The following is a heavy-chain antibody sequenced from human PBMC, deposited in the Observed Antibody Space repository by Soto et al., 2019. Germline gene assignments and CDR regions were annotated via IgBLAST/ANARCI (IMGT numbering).Heavy chain of an antibody. CDR3: AKDRMRYYYGMDV. V-gene: IGHV3-30*04. CDR1: GFTFSSYA. CDR2: ISYDGSNK. J-gene: IGHJ6*02. Sequence: QVQLVESGGGVVQPGRSLRLSCAASGFTFSSYAMHWVRQAPGKGLEWVAVISYDGSNKYYADSVKGRFTISRDNSKNTLYLQMNSLRAEDTAVYYCAKDRMRYYYGMDVWGQGTTVTVSS.